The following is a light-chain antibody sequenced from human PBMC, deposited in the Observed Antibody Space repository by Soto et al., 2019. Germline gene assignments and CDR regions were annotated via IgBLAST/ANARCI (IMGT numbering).Light chain of an antibody. J-gene: IGKJ5*01. CDR1: QSLVRSDGNAY. V-gene: IGKV2-24*01. CDR2: KVS. Sequence: IVMTQTQLSSPISLGQPVSISCKSSQSLVRSDGNAYLNWLHQRPGQPPRLLIYKVSHRFSGVPDRFSGSGAGTDFTLHISRVEAEDVGIYFCMQAAQMRTFGQGTRLE. CDR3: MQAAQMRT.